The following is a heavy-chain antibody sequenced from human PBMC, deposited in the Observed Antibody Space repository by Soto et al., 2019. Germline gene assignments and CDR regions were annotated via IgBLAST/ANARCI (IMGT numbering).Heavy chain of an antibody. CDR3: ARDGGTTVVSRAFDM. J-gene: IGHJ3*02. CDR2: IYYSGST. V-gene: IGHV4-59*01. Sequence: QVQLQESGPGLVKPSETLSLTCTVSGGSISSYYWSWIRQPPGKGLEWIGNIYYSGSTNYNPSLKSRVTISVDTSKNQVSLKLSSVTAADTAVYYCARDGGTTVVSRAFDMWGQGTMVTVSS. CDR1: GGSISSYY. D-gene: IGHD4-17*01.